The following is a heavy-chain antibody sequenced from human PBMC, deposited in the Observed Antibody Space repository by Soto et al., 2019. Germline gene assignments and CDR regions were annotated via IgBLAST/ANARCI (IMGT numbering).Heavy chain of an antibody. D-gene: IGHD1-1*01. J-gene: IGHJ6*02. CDR3: ARDGTQTGRYYYYGMDV. Sequence: ASVKVSCKASGGTFSSYAISWVRQAPGQGLEWMGGIIPIFGTANYAQKFQGRVTITADESTSTAYMELSSLRSEDTAVYYCARDGTQTGRYYYYGMDVWGQGTTVTVSS. CDR1: GGTFSSYA. CDR2: IIPIFGTA. V-gene: IGHV1-69*13.